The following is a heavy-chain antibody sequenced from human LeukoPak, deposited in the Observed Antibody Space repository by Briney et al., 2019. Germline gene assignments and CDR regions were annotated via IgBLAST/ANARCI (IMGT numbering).Heavy chain of an antibody. J-gene: IGHJ3*02. V-gene: IGHV1-2*02. CDR3: ARYWKYDAFDI. CDR2: INPNSGGT. Sequence: ASVKVSCKASGYTFTGYYMHGVRQAPGQGPEWMGWINPNSGGTNYAQKFQGRVTMTRDTSISTAYMELSRLRSDDTAVYYCARYWKYDAFDIWGQGTMVTVSS. D-gene: IGHD1-1*01. CDR1: GYTFTGYY.